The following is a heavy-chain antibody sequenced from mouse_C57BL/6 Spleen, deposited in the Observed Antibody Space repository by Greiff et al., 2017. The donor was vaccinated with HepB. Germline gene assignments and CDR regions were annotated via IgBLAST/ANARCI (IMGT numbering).Heavy chain of an antibody. D-gene: IGHD1-1*01. CDR2: IYPRSGNT. Sequence: QVQLQQSGAELARPGASVKLSCKASGFTFTSYGISWVKQRTGQGLEWIGEIYPRSGNTYYTEKFKGKATLTADKSSSTAYMELRSLTSEDSAVYFWAGGSSSHYCAMDYWGQGTSVTVSS. CDR3: AGGSSSHYCAMDY. J-gene: IGHJ4*01. V-gene: IGHV1-81*01. CDR1: GFTFTSYG.